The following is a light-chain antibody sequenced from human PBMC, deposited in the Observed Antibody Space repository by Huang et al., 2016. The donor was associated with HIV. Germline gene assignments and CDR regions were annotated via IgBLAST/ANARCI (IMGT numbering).Light chain of an antibody. Sequence: DIQMTQSPSSVSASVVDRISFTCRASQDSNRWLAWYQKKPGKAPKLLIYAASTLEGGVPSRFSGRGSGTGCTLTINNLQPEDFATYFCQQAVSFPLTFGGGTKVEIK. CDR3: QQAVSFPLT. CDR1: QDSNRW. V-gene: IGKV1-12*01. J-gene: IGKJ4*01. CDR2: AAS.